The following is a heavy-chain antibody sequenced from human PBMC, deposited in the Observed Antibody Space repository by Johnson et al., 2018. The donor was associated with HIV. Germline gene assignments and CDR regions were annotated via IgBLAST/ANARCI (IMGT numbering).Heavy chain of an antibody. D-gene: IGHD3-3*01. CDR3: ARDRRGQFLEWLSRWGAFDI. Sequence: VQLVESGGGLVQPGGSLRLSCAASGFSFSDYYMNWIRQAPGKGLEWVANIKQDGSEKYYVDSVEGRFTISRDNAKNSLYLQMNSLRVEDTAFYYCARDRRGQFLEWLSRWGAFDIWGQGTMVTVSS. CDR2: IKQDGSEK. V-gene: IGHV3-7*03. J-gene: IGHJ3*02. CDR1: GFSFSDYY.